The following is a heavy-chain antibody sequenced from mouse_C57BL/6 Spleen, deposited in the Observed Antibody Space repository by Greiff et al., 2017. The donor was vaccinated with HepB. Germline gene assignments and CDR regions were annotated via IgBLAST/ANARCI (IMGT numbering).Heavy chain of an antibody. CDR2: IDPENGDT. Sequence: EVQLQQSGAELVRPGASVKLSCTASGFNIKDDYMHWVKQRPEQGLEWIGWIDPENGDTEYASKFQGKATITADTSSNTAYLQLSSLTSEDTAVYYCTTSSNDYGSSYRGYFDVWGTGTTVTVSS. J-gene: IGHJ1*03. V-gene: IGHV14-4*01. CDR3: TTSSNDYGSSYRGYFDV. CDR1: GFNIKDDY. D-gene: IGHD1-1*01.